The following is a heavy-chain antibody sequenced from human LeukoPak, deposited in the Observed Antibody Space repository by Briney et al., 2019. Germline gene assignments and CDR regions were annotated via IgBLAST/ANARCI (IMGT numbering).Heavy chain of an antibody. CDR2: IKQDGSEK. J-gene: IGHJ4*02. CDR3: AKYSSGWRYYFDY. Sequence: PGGSLRLSCAASGFTFSSYWMSWVRQAPGKGLEWVANIKQDGSEKYYVDSVKGRFTISRDNAKNSLYLQMNSLRAEDTAVYYCAKYSSGWRYYFDYWGQGTLVTVSS. V-gene: IGHV3-7*01. D-gene: IGHD6-19*01. CDR1: GFTFSSYW.